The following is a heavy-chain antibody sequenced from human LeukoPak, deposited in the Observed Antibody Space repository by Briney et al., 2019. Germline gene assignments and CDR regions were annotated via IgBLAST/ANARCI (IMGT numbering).Heavy chain of an antibody. CDR3: AAGDCSSTSCRYYYYYYMDV. D-gene: IGHD2-2*01. V-gene: IGHV1-8*01. Sequence: ASVKVSCKASGYTFTSYDINWVRQATGQGLEWMGWMNPNSGNTGYAQKFQGRVTMTRNTSISTAYMELSSLRSEDTAVYYCAAGDCSSTSCRYYYYYYMDVWGKGTTVTVSS. J-gene: IGHJ6*03. CDR1: GYTFTSYD. CDR2: MNPNSGNT.